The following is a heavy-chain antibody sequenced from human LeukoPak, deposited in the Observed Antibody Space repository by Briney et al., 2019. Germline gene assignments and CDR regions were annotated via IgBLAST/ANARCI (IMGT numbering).Heavy chain of an antibody. CDR1: GCSIQRGCYY. D-gene: IGHD3-22*01. V-gene: IGHV4-31*01. J-gene: IGHJ4*02. Sequence: PSETPSLNLPVSGCSIQRGCYYWSWIPQLPGKGLEWIGYIYYSGSTYSNPSLTSPVTISVDTSMNQFSLKLSSVTAADTAVYYCACTPYDSPDYWGQGTLVTVSS. CDR2: IYYSGST. CDR3: ACTPYDSPDY.